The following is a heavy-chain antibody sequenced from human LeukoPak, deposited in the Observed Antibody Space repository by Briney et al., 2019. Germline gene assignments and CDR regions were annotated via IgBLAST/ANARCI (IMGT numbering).Heavy chain of an antibody. V-gene: IGHV1-69*04. CDR2: IIPILGIA. D-gene: IGHD2-21*01. J-gene: IGHJ5*02. CDR3: ARAIVVVPPPNWFDP. CDR1: GGTFSSYA. Sequence: APVKVSCKASGGTFSSYAISWVRQAPGQGLEWMGRIIPILGIANYAQKFQGRVTITADKSTSTAYMELSSLRSEDTAVYYCARAIVVVPPPNWFDPGGQEPRVPVPS.